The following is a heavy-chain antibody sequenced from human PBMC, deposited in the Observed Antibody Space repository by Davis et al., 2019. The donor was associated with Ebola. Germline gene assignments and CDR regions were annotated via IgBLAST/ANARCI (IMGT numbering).Heavy chain of an antibody. V-gene: IGHV1-2*07. J-gene: IGHJ4*02. D-gene: IGHD7-27*01. Sequence: ASVKVSCKTSGYTFTAYYMHWVRQAPGQGLEWMGWINPNSGDTIYAHKFQGRVTLTRDTSLTTAYMELSSLRSDDTAVYYCARVRSYLSGAYFGSWGQGTLVTVSS. CDR3: ARVRSYLSGAYFGS. CDR1: GYTFTAYY. CDR2: INPNSGDT.